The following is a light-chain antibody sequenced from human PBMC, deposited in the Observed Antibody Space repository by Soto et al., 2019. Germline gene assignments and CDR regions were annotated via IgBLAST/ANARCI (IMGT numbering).Light chain of an antibody. V-gene: IGKV3-11*01. J-gene: IGKJ1*01. Sequence: IVLTQSPATLYLSPGERATLSCRASQSVSSYLAWYQQKPGQAPRLLIYDASNRATGIPARFSGSGSGTDFTLTISSLEPEDFAVYYCQQRSNWPPMWTFGQGTKVEIK. CDR1: QSVSSY. CDR2: DAS. CDR3: QQRSNWPPMWT.